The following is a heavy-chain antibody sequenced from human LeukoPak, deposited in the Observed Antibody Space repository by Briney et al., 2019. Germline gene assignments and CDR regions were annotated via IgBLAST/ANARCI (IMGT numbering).Heavy chain of an antibody. J-gene: IGHJ4*02. CDR1: GYTFTGYY. D-gene: IGHD3-22*01. CDR2: INPNSGGT. V-gene: IGHV1-2*02. CDR3: ARSEIGAFDY. Sequence: ASVKVSCKASGYTFTGYYMHWVRQAPGQGLDGMGWINPNSGGTNYAQKFQGRVTMTRDTSISTAYMELRRLRSDDTAVYYCARSEIGAFDYWGQGTLVTVSS.